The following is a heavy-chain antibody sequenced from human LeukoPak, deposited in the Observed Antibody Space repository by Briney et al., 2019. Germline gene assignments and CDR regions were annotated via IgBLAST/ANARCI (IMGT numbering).Heavy chain of an antibody. V-gene: IGHV3-64D*06. Sequence: GGSLRLSCAASGFTFSSYSMNWVRQAPRKGLKYVSTISSNGGSTYYADSVKGRFTISRDNSKNTLYLQMSSLRAEDTAVYYCVISLGDGAFDIWGQGTMVTVSS. J-gene: IGHJ3*02. CDR3: VISLGDGAFDI. D-gene: IGHD1-20*01. CDR1: GFTFSSYS. CDR2: ISSNGGST.